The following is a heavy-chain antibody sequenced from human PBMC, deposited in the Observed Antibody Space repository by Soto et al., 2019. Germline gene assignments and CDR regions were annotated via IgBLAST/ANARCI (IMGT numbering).Heavy chain of an antibody. CDR3: ASYCSSTSCYSYGAFDI. D-gene: IGHD2-2*01. CDR2: IYHSGST. V-gene: IGHV4-31*03. J-gene: IGHJ3*02. CDR1: GGSISSGDNY. Sequence: QVQLQESVPGLVKPSQTLSLTCTVSGGSISSGDNYWSWIRQHPGKGLEWIGYIYHSGSTYYNPSLKSRVTMSVDTSKNQFSLKLSSVTAADTAVYYCASYCSSTSCYSYGAFDIWGQGTMVTVSS.